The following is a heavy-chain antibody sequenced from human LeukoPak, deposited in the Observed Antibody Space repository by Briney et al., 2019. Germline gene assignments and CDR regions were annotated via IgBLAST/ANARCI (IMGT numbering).Heavy chain of an antibody. D-gene: IGHD5-18*01. CDR2: FDPEDGER. CDR3: ATEHVDTTLIRYPIN. J-gene: IGHJ4*02. Sequence: ASVKVSCKVSGYTLTDLSIHWVRQAPGKGLEWMGGFDPEDGERVHAQKFQGRLTMTEDTSTDTAYMELSSLRFEDTAVYYCATEHVDTTLIRYPINWGQGTLVTVSS. V-gene: IGHV1-24*01. CDR1: GYTLTDLS.